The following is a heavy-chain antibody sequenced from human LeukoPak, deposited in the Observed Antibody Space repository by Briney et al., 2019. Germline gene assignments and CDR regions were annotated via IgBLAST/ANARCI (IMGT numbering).Heavy chain of an antibody. CDR3: ARGSSNVAASDTNFDY. CDR2: ISTTGTII. D-gene: IGHD6-13*01. Sequence: GGSLRLSCAASGFTFSNFGMNWVRQAPGKGLEWVSYISTTGTIIYYADSVKGRFSISRDNARNSLYLQMNSLRAEDTAVYYCARGSSNVAASDTNFDYWGQGTLVTVSS. J-gene: IGHJ4*02. CDR1: GFTFSNFG. V-gene: IGHV3-48*03.